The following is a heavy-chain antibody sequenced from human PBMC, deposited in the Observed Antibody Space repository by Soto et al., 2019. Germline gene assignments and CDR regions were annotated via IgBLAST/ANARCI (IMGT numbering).Heavy chain of an antibody. Sequence: AGSLRLSCAASGFTFGNAWVSWVRQLPGKGLEWVGRIKSKTDGGTTDYAAPVKGRFTISRDDSKNTLYLQMNSLKTEDTAVYYCTTAYYDSSGYSSGFFDYWGQGTLVTVSS. D-gene: IGHD3-22*01. CDR2: IKSKTDGGTT. J-gene: IGHJ4*02. V-gene: IGHV3-15*01. CDR1: GFTFGNAW. CDR3: TTAYYDSSGYSSGFFDY.